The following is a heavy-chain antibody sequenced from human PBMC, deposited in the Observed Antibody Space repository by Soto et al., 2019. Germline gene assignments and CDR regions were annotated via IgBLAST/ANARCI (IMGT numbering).Heavy chain of an antibody. Sequence: PSETLSLTCTVSGGSISSGDYYWSWIRQPPGKGLEWIGYIYYSGTTYYNPSLKSRVTISVDTSKNQFSLKVSSVTAADTAVYYCARALIQLWPHYYYGTDVWGQVTTVTVSS. CDR2: IYYSGTT. V-gene: IGHV4-30-4*01. D-gene: IGHD5-18*01. J-gene: IGHJ6*02. CDR3: ARALIQLWPHYYYGTDV. CDR1: GGSISSGDYY.